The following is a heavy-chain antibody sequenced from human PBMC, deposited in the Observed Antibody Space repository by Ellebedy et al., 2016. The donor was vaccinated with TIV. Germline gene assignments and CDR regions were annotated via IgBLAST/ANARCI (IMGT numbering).Heavy chain of an antibody. CDR3: ARIDGYEYPGHFDY. J-gene: IGHJ4*02. D-gene: IGHD5-12*01. Sequence: GGSLRLSCAASGFTVSGYWMHWVRQAPGEGLVWLSRINTDGSRKSYAGLVEGRFTTSRDNAKNSVYLQINNLRVEDAAVYFCARIDGYEYPGHFDYWGQGTLVTVSS. CDR2: INTDGSRK. CDR1: GFTVSGYW. V-gene: IGHV3-74*01.